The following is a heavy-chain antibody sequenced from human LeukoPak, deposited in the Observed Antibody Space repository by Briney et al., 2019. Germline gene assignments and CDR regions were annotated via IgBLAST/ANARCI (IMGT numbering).Heavy chain of an antibody. CDR2: IYSGGST. V-gene: IGHV3-66*01. J-gene: IGHJ6*02. CDR3: ASRPSGGAYGDYYYYYGMDV. CDR1: GFTFIDYY. Sequence: GGSLRLSCAASGFTFIDYYMSWVRQAPGKGLEWVSVIYSGGSTYYADSVKGRFTISRNNSKNTLYLQMNSLRAEDTAVYYCASRPSGGAYGDYYYYYGMDVWGQGTTVTVSS. D-gene: IGHD4-17*01.